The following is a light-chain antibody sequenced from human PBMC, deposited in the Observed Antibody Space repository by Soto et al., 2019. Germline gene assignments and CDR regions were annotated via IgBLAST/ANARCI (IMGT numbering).Light chain of an antibody. CDR1: QSISSY. CDR3: QQSYSTLPET. J-gene: IGKJ1*01. CDR2: AAS. Sequence: DIQMTQSPSSLSASVGDRVTITCRASQSISSYLNWYQQKPGKAPKLLIYAASSLQSGVPSRFSGSGSGTDFTLTISSLQPEDFAAYYCQQSYSTLPETVGQGTKVEIK. V-gene: IGKV1-39*01.